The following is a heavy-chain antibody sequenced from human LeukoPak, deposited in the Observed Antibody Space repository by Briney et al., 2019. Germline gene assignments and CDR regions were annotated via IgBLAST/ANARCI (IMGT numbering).Heavy chain of an antibody. CDR2: ISYDGSNK. Sequence: GGSLRLSCAASGFTFSSYGMHWVRQAPGKGLEWVAVISYDGSNKYYADSVKGRFTISRDNSKNTLSLQLNSLRAEDSAVYYCAKDRRHYNYGVDVWGQGTTVTVSS. D-gene: IGHD2-2*02. J-gene: IGHJ6*02. CDR3: AKDRRHYNYGVDV. CDR1: GFTFSSYG. V-gene: IGHV3-30*18.